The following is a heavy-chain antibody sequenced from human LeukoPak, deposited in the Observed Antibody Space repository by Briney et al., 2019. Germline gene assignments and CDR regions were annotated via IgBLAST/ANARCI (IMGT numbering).Heavy chain of an antibody. CDR1: GGSISSSSYY. CDR2: IYYSGST. J-gene: IGHJ4*02. V-gene: IGHV4-39*01. D-gene: IGHD6-6*01. CDR3: ARHEYSSSSGWAVNDY. Sequence: PSETLSLTCTVSGGSISSSSYYWGWIRQPPGKGLEWIGSIYYSGSTYYNPSLKSRVTISVDTSKNQFSLKLSSVTAADTAVYYCARHEYSSSSGWAVNDYWGQGTLVTVSS.